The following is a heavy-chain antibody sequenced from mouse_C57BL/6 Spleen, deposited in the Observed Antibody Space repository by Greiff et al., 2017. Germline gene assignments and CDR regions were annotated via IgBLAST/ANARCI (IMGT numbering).Heavy chain of an antibody. CDR3: AGLAMDY. CDR1: GYSITSGYY. CDR2: ISYDGSN. J-gene: IGHJ4*01. Sequence: EVQLVESGPGLVKPSQSLSLTCSVTGYSITSGYYWNWIRQFPGNKLEWMGYISYDGSNNYNPSLKNRISITRDTSKNQFFLKLNSVTTEDTATYYCAGLAMDYWGQGTSVTVSS. V-gene: IGHV3-6*01.